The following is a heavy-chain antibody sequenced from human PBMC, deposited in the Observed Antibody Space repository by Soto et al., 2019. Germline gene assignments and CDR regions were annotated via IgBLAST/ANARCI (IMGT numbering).Heavy chain of an antibody. J-gene: IGHJ4*02. CDR2: ISTSGHV. CDR3: ARDNNDFLRLYPLSIHY. D-gene: IGHD3-3*01. V-gene: IGHV4-4*07. Sequence: SETLSLTCSVSGGSLSKYYWSWIRQPAGKGLEWIGRISTSGHVVSKVSLRSRLTMSVDMSNNHFSLKLTSMTAADTAVYYCARDNNDFLRLYPLSIHYWGQGPLVTVSS. CDR1: GGSLSKYY.